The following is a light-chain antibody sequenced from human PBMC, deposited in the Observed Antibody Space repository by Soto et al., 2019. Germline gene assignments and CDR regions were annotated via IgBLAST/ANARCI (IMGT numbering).Light chain of an antibody. CDR1: QSVSSK. CDR2: GAS. J-gene: IGKJ4*01. CDR3: QQYNDWPPA. V-gene: IGKV3-15*01. Sequence: ETVITQAPATLSLSPGERATLSCRASQSVSSKLVWYQQKPGQAPRFLIYGASTRATGIPARFRGSGSGTEFTLTIDSLQSEDFAVYYCQQYNDWPPALGGGTKVDIK.